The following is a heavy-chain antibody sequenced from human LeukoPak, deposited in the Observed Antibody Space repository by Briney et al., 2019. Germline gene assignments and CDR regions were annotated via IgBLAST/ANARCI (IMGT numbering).Heavy chain of an antibody. J-gene: IGHJ4*02. CDR1: GGSISSGGYY. D-gene: IGHD4-11*01. Sequence: PSETLSLTCTVSGGSISSGGYYWSWIRQPPGKGLEWIGYIYHSGSTYYNPSLKSRVTISVDRSKNQFSLKLSSVTAADTAVYYCARDHDYSINGGYWGQGTLVTVSS. CDR3: ARDHDYSINGGY. CDR2: IYHSGST. V-gene: IGHV4-30-2*01.